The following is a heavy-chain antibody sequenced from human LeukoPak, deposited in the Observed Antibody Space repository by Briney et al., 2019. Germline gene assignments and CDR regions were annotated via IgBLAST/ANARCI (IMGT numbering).Heavy chain of an antibody. CDR2: MNPNSGNT. V-gene: IGHV1-8*03. CDR1: GYTFTSYD. J-gene: IGHJ3*02. Sequence: ASVKVSCKASGYTFTSYDINWVRQATGQGLEWMGWMNPNSGNTGYAQKFQGRVTITRNTSISTAYMELSSLRSEDTAVYYCATYGDYETGAFDIWGQGTMVTVSS. D-gene: IGHD4-17*01. CDR3: ATYGDYETGAFDI.